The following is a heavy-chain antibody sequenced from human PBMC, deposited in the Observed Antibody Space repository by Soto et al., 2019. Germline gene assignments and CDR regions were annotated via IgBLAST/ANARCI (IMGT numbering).Heavy chain of an antibody. V-gene: IGHV4-31*03. D-gene: IGHD1-26*01. CDR3: ARVGQGSGSYWLDY. J-gene: IGHJ4*02. CDR2: IYYSGST. CDR1: GGSISSGGYY. Sequence: TLSLTCTVSGGSISSGGYYWSWIRQHPGKGLEWIGYIYYSGSTYYNPSLKSRVTISVDTSKNQFSLKLSSVTAADTAVYYCARVGQGSGSYWLDYWGQGTLVTVSS.